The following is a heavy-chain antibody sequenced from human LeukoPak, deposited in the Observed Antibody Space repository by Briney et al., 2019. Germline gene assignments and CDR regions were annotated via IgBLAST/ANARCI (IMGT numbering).Heavy chain of an antibody. CDR2: INHSGST. D-gene: IGHD1-26*01. V-gene: IGHV4-34*01. CDR3: ARPSGSPRFFWFDP. CDR1: GGSFSGYY. Sequence: SETLSLTCAVYGGSFSGYYWSWIRQPPGKGLEWIGEINHSGSTYYNPSLKSRVTISVDTSKNQFSLKLSSVTAADTAVYYCARPSGSPRFFWFDPWGQGTLVTVSS. J-gene: IGHJ5*02.